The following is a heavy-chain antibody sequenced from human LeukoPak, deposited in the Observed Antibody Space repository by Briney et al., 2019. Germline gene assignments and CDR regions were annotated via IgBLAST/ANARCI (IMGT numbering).Heavy chain of an antibody. J-gene: IGHJ3*02. Sequence: SQTLSLTCTVSGGSISSYYWSWIRQPAGKGLEWIGRIYTSGSTNYNPSLKSRVTMSVDTSKNQFSLKLGSVTAADTAVYYCARVLWSSWYGNDAFDIWGQGTMVTVSS. CDR3: ARVLWSSWYGNDAFDI. CDR2: IYTSGST. D-gene: IGHD6-13*01. V-gene: IGHV4-4*07. CDR1: GGSISSYY.